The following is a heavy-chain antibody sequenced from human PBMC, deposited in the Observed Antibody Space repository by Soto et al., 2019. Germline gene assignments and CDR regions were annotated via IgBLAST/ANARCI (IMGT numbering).Heavy chain of an antibody. CDR2: INHSGST. D-gene: IGHD1-26*01. J-gene: IGHJ4*02. V-gene: IGHV4-34*01. CDR3: ARLPNSGSYFDH. CDR1: GGSFSGYY. Sequence: PSETLSLTCAVYGGSFSGYYWSWIRQPPGKGLEWIGEINHSGSTNYNPSLKSRVTISVDTSKNQFSLKLRSVTAADTAVYYCARLPNSGSYFDHWGQGPLVTVSS.